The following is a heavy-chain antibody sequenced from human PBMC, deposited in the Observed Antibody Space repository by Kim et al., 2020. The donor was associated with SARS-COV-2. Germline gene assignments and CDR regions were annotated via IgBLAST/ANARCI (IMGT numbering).Heavy chain of an antibody. CDR2: IYYSGTT. CDR1: GGSISRGGYY. J-gene: IGHJ1*01. D-gene: IGHD1-26*01. CDR3: ATTGGGGYRYFQH. Sequence: SETLSLTCTVSGGSISRGGYYWSWIRQHPGKGLEWIGSIYYSGTTFYNPSLKSRVTISVDTSKDRFSLKLSSVTAADTAVSCCATTGGGGYRYFQHWGQG. V-gene: IGHV4-31*03.